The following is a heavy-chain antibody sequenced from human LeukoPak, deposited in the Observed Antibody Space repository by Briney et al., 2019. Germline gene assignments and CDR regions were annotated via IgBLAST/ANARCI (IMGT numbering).Heavy chain of an antibody. CDR2: IKQDGREK. J-gene: IGHJ4*02. CDR1: GFTFSNAW. V-gene: IGHV3-7*03. CDR3: ARGPYFDY. Sequence: GGSLRLSCAASGFTFSNAWMSWVRQAPGKGLEWVANIKQDGREKYYVDSVKGRFAISRDNAKNSLYLQMNSLRAEDTAVYYCARGPYFDYWGQGTLVTVSS.